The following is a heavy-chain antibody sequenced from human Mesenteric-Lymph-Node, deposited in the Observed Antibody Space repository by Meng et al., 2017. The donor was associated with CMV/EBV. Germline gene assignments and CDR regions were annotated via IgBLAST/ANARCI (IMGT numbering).Heavy chain of an antibody. CDR2: ISSSGSTI. J-gene: IGHJ4*02. Sequence: GESLKISCAASAFTFSSYAMHWVRQAPGKGLEWVSYISSSGSTIYYADSVKGRFTISRDNAKNSLYLQMNSLRAEDSAVYYCAREGRVHVDYWGQGTLVTVSS. V-gene: IGHV3-48*03. CDR1: AFTFSSYA. CDR3: AREGRVHVDY.